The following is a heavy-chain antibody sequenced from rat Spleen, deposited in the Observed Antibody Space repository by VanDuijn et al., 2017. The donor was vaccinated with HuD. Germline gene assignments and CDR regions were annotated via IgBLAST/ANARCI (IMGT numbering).Heavy chain of an antibody. J-gene: IGHJ2*01. CDR2: ITNTGGST. D-gene: IGHD1-4*01. CDR1: GFPFSDHY. CDR3: TRDFGVPGYNFDY. V-gene: IGHV5-31*01. Sequence: EVHLVESGGGLVQPGRSLKLSCAASGFPFSDHYMAWIRQAPGKGLEWVASITNTGGSTYYPDSVKGRFTISRDNAKSTLYLQMNSLRSEDTATYYCTRDFGVPGYNFDYWGQGVMVTVSS.